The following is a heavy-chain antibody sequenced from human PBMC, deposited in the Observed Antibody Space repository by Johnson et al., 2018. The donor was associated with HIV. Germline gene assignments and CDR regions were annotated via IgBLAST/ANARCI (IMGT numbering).Heavy chain of an antibody. CDR2: ISFDGSNK. D-gene: IGHD3-3*01. Sequence: VQLLESGGGVVQPGRSLRLSCAASGFTFSNYGMHWVRQAPGKGLEWVAIISFDGSNKYYADCVKGSFTISRDNSKNTLYLQMNSLRVEDSAVYYCAKDHSRSILGMIIDAFDIWGQVTMVTVSS. J-gene: IGHJ3*02. V-gene: IGHV3-30*18. CDR1: GFTFSNYG. CDR3: AKDHSRSILGMIIDAFDI.